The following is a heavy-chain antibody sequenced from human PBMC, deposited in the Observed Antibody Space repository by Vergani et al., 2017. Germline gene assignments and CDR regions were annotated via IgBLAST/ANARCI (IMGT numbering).Heavy chain of an antibody. D-gene: IGHD3-22*01. CDR1: GFTFSTYA. Sequence: EVQLLESGGGLVQPGGSLRLSCAASGFTFSTYAMTWVRQAPGKGLEWVSTISSDGGSTYYADSVKGRFTISRDNSKNTLYLQMNSLRAEDTAVYYCAKDPYYYDSSGKGDFDYWGQGTLVTVSS. CDR2: ISSDGGST. V-gene: IGHV3-23*01. J-gene: IGHJ4*02. CDR3: AKDPYYYDSSGKGDFDY.